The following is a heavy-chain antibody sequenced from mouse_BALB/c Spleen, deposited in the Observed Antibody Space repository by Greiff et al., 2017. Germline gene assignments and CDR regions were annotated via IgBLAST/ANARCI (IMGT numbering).Heavy chain of an antibody. V-gene: IGHV14-4*02. CDR3: ARHVRSYVDAMDY. J-gene: IGHJ4*01. Sequence: VQLKESGAELVRSGASVKLSCTASGFNIKDYYMHWVKQRPEQGLEWIGWIDPENGDTEYAPKFQGKATMTADTSSNTAYLQLSSLTSEDTAIYYCARHVRSYVDAMDYWGQGTSVTVSS. CDR1: GFNIKDYY. D-gene: IGHD1-1*01. CDR2: IDPENGDT.